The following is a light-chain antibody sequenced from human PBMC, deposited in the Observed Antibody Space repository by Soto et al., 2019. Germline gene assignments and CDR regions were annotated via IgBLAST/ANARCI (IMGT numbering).Light chain of an antibody. CDR1: QSLTSN. J-gene: IGKJ4*01. Sequence: EILLTQSPVTPSVSPGARATLSCRASQSLTSNLAWYQQRPGQAPRLLIYDTSTRATDVPARFSGSGSGTEFTLTIASLQSEDFAVYYCQQYNHWPRMLSFGGGTRVEL. V-gene: IGKV3-15*01. CDR3: QQYNHWPRMLS. CDR2: DTS.